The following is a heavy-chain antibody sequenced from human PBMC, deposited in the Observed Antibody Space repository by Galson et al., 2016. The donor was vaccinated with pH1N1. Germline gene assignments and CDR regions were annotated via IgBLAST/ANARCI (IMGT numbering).Heavy chain of an antibody. CDR3: AKDGGIGGGFDP. CDR1: GGPFTTYA. Sequence: SVKVSCKAAGGPFTTYAITWLRQAPGQGLEWMGGINPIFDTPNYAQKFQGRPTITTDESPGTAYMELGSLTSVDKAIYYCAKDGGIGGGFDPWGQGTLVTVSS. CDR2: INPIFDTP. D-gene: IGHD3-16*01. J-gene: IGHJ5*02. V-gene: IGHV1-69*05.